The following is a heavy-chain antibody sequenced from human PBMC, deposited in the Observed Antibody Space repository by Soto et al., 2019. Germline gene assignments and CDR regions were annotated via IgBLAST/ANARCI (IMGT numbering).Heavy chain of an antibody. CDR3: ARGSGNYYYYGLDV. D-gene: IGHD1-26*01. J-gene: IGHJ6*02. CDR2: MYDSGST. Sequence: SETLSLTCTVSGGSISSSYWSWIRQPPGKGLEWIGYMYDSGSTNYNPSLRSRVTISVDTSKKQFSLKLSSVTAADTAVYYCARGSGNYYYYGLDVWGQGTSVTVSS. CDR1: GGSISSSY. V-gene: IGHV4-59*01.